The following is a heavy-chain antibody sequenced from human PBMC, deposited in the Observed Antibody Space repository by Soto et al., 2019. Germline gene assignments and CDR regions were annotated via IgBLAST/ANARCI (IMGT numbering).Heavy chain of an antibody. D-gene: IGHD3-22*01. CDR3: ARDLGDSSGYTFDY. CDR1: GYTFTSYG. CDR2: ISAYNGNT. J-gene: IGHJ4*02. Sequence: ASVKFSCKAAGYTFTSYGISWVRQAPGQVLECMVWISAYNGNTNYXXKLQGRVXXTTDTSTSTAXMELRXVGSDDTAVXYCARDLGDSSGYTFDYWGQGTLVTVSS. V-gene: IGHV1-18*01.